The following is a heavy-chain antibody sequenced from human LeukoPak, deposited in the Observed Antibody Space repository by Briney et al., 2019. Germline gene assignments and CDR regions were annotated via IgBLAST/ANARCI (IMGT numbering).Heavy chain of an antibody. CDR3: ARARYANAWYAFDI. V-gene: IGHV4-59*02. CDR1: GGSVSSYY. D-gene: IGHD2-2*01. J-gene: IGHJ3*02. CDR2: LSHSGSS. Sequence: SETLSHTCTVSGGSVSSYYWSWIRQPPGRGLEWISYLSHSGSSDSNPSLKSRVTILVDTSKNQFSLKLTSVTAADTAVYYCARARYANAWYAFDIWGQGTMVTVSS.